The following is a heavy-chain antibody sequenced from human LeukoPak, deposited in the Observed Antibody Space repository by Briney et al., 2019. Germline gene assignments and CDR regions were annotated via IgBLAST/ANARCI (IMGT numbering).Heavy chain of an antibody. D-gene: IGHD6-19*01. V-gene: IGHV3-20*04. CDR3: ARSDSSGWYLSAFDI. J-gene: IGHJ3*02. CDR1: GFTFSRHS. CDR2: INWNGGST. Sequence: GGSLRLSCAASGFTFSRHSINWVRQAPGKGLEWVSGINWNGGSTGYADSVKGRFTISRDNAKNSLYLQMNSLRAEDTALYYCARSDSSGWYLSAFDIWGQGTMVTVSS.